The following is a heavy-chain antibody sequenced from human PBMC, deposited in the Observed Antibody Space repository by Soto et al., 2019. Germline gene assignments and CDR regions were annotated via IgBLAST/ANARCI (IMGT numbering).Heavy chain of an antibody. CDR2: ISYDGSNK. Sequence: VGSLRLSCAASGFTFSSYGMHWVRQAPGKGLEWVAVISYDGSNKYYADSVKGRFTISRDNSKNTLYLQMNSLRAEDTAVYYCAKSLPTPFDYWGQGTLVTVSS. J-gene: IGHJ4*02. V-gene: IGHV3-30*18. CDR1: GFTFSSYG. CDR3: AKSLPTPFDY.